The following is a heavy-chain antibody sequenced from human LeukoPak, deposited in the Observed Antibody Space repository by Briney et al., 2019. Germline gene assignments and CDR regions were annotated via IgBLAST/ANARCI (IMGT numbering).Heavy chain of an antibody. Sequence: PGGSLRLSCAAAGFTFSNYAMTWVRQAPGRGLEWVSSISGSGGSTYYADSVKGRFTISRDNSKNTLYLQMYSLRAEDTAVYYCARESTEDRPGSWGQGTLVTVSS. CDR1: GFTFSNYA. CDR2: ISGSGGST. J-gene: IGHJ5*02. V-gene: IGHV3-23*01. D-gene: IGHD5/OR15-5a*01. CDR3: ARESTEDRPGS.